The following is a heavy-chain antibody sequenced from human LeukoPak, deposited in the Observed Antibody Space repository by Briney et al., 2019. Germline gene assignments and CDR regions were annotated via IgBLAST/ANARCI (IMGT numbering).Heavy chain of an antibody. CDR2: IYTSGST. V-gene: IGHV4-4*07. Sequence: SETLSLTCTVSGGSLSSYYWSWIRQPAGKGLEWIGRIYTSGSTNYNPSLKSRVTMSVDTSKNQFSLKLSSVTAADTAVYYCARWSGGWSASAFDIWGQGTMVTVSS. J-gene: IGHJ3*02. CDR1: GGSLSSYY. D-gene: IGHD3-3*01. CDR3: ARWSGGWSASAFDI.